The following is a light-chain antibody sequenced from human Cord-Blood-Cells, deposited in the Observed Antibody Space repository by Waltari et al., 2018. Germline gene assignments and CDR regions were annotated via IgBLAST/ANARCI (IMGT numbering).Light chain of an antibody. V-gene: IGKV4-1*01. CDR3: QQYYSTPPYT. Sequence: LYSCNKKNYLAWEQQKTGLLPRLIMYVASTRESGVPDRFSGSGSGTDFTLTSSSLQAEDVAVYYCQQYYSTPPYTFGQGTKLEIK. CDR2: VAS. J-gene: IGKJ2*01. CDR1: LYSCNKKNY.